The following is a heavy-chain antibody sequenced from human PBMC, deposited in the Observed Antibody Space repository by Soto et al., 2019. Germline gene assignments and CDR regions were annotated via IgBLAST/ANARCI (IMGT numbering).Heavy chain of an antibody. V-gene: IGHV2-5*02. D-gene: IGHD1-7*01. CDR1: GFSLSTSGVG. J-gene: IGHJ4*02. CDR3: AHRLTRYTWSYGLFDY. CDR2: IYWDDDK. Sequence: QITLKESGPTLVKPTQTLTLTCTFSGFSLSTSGVGVGWIRQPPGKALEWLAVIYWDDDKRYSPSLKSRVTITKDTSKNQVVLTVTNMDPVDTGTYYCAHRLTRYTWSYGLFDYWGQGTLVTVSS.